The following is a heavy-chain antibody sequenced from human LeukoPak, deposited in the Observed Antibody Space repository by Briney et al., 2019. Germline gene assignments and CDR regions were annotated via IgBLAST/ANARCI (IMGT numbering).Heavy chain of an antibody. CDR3: ARYMVRGVITPFDY. Sequence: PSETLSLTCTVSGGSISSYYWNWIRQPPGKGLEWIGYIYYSGSTYYNPSLKSRVTISVDTSKNQFSLKLSSVTAADTAVYYCARYMVRGVITPFDYWGQGTLVTVSS. D-gene: IGHD3-10*01. J-gene: IGHJ4*02. CDR2: IYYSGST. V-gene: IGHV4-59*12. CDR1: GGSISSYY.